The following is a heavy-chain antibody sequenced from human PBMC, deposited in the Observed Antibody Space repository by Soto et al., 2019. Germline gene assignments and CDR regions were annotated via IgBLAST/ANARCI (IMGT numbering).Heavy chain of an antibody. Sequence: PGGSLRLSCAASGFTFSNYGMSWVRQAPGKGLEWVSAISGSGGSTYYADSVQGRFTISRDNAKNSLYLQMNSLRAEDTAVYYCARELGGIDVWGQGTTVTVSS. J-gene: IGHJ6*02. CDR3: ARELGGIDV. V-gene: IGHV3-23*01. CDR1: GFTFSNYG. CDR2: ISGSGGST.